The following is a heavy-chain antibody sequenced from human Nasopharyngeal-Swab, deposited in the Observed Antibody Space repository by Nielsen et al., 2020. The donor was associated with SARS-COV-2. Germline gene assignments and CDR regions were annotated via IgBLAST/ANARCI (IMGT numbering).Heavy chain of an antibody. J-gene: IGHJ4*02. CDR2: IRSKAYGGTT. D-gene: IGHD3-16*02. Sequence: GESLKISCTASGFTFGDYAMSWFRQAPGKGLEWVGFIRSKAYGGTTEYAVSVKGRFTISRDDSKSIAYLQMNSLKTEDTAVYYCTRGAIEYDYVWGSYRYAFDYWGQGTLVTVSS. CDR1: GFTFGDYA. V-gene: IGHV3-49*03. CDR3: TRGAIEYDYVWGSYRYAFDY.